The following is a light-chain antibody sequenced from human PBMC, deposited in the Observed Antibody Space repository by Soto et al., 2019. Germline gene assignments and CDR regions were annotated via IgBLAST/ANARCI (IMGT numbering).Light chain of an antibody. Sequence: ERGMTQEPTTRSVSPGERVTLSCRASQSVSSKLAWYQQKPGQAPRLLIYDTSTRATGIPARFSGSGSGTEFTLTISSLQSEDFAVYYCQQYSNWPPITFGQGTLLEIK. CDR2: DTS. J-gene: IGKJ5*01. V-gene: IGKV3-15*01. CDR1: QSVSSK. CDR3: QQYSNWPPIT.